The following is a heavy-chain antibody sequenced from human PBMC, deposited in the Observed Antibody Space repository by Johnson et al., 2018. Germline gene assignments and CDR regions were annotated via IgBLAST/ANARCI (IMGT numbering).Heavy chain of an antibody. D-gene: IGHD3-3*01. CDR2: IWYDGSNK. Sequence: VQLVETGGGVVQPGRSLRLSCAASGFTFSSYGMHWVRQAPGKGLEWVAVIWYDGSNKYYADSVKGRFTISRDNSKTTLYLQMNSLRDEDRAVYYCARDSITIFGVVSPRNYGMDVWGQGTTVTVSS. CDR3: ARDSITIFGVVSPRNYGMDV. CDR1: GFTFSSYG. V-gene: IGHV3-33*01. J-gene: IGHJ6*02.